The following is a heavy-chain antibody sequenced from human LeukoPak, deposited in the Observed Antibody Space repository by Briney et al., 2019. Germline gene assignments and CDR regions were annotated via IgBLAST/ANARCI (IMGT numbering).Heavy chain of an antibody. CDR3: ARNGRVRRVVKDLFEY. CDR1: GYTFTDYD. CDR2: VSPYNGNT. Sequence: ASVTVSCKASGYTFTDYDITWVRQAPGQGLEWMGRVSPYNGNTYYSQRFQDRVTITKDTSTGTAYMDLRNLRTDDTAMYYCARNGRVRRVVKDLFEYWGQGTLVAVSS. D-gene: IGHD3-10*01. J-gene: IGHJ4*02. V-gene: IGHV1-18*01.